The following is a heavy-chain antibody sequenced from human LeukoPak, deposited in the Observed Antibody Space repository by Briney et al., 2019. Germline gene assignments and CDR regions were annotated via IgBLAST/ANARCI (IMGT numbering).Heavy chain of an antibody. V-gene: IGHV1-46*01. CDR3: ARVSGVYDWFDP. J-gene: IGHJ5*02. CDR2: INPSGGGT. D-gene: IGHD2-8*01. Sequence: GASVKVSCKASGYTFTSCYMHWVRQAPGQGLEWMGIINPSGGGTSYAQKFQGRVTMTRDTSTSTVYMELSSLRSVDTAVYYCARVSGVYDWFDPWGQGTLVTVSS. CDR1: GYTFTSCY.